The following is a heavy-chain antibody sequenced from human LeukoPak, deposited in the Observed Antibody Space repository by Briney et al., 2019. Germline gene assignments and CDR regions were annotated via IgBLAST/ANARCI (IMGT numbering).Heavy chain of an antibody. V-gene: IGHV4-39*01. CDR3: ARKVNRYGSSSPYYFDY. J-gene: IGHJ4*02. CDR1: GGSISSSNYY. CDR2: ISYSGST. Sequence: SETLSLTCTVSGGSISSSNYYWGWIRQPPGKGLEWIGSISYSGSTYYNPSLKSRVTMSVDTSKNQFSLKLNSVTAADTAVFYCARKVNRYGSSSPYYFDYWGQGTLVTVSS. D-gene: IGHD6-6*01.